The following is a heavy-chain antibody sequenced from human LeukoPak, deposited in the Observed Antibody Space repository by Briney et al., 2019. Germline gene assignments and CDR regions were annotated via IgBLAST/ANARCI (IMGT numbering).Heavy chain of an antibody. CDR1: GFTFSSYD. J-gene: IGHJ4*02. V-gene: IGHV3-30*02. CDR3: AKRPPGSGLDY. CDR2: GRYDGSNK. Sequence: GGSLRLSCATSGFTFSSYDMHWVRQAPGKGLEWVAFGRYDGSNKNYADSVQGRFTISRANSKSTLYLHMTSLRTEDTAVYYCAKRPPGSGLDYWGQGTLVTVSS. D-gene: IGHD3-10*01.